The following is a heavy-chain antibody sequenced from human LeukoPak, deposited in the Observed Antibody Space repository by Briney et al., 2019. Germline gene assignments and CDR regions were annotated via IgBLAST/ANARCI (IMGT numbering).Heavy chain of an antibody. D-gene: IGHD3-3*01. V-gene: IGHV1-69*01. CDR1: GGTFSSYA. CDR2: IIPIFGTA. Sequence: SVKVSCKASGGTFSSYAISWVRQAPGQGLEWMGGIIPIFGTANYPQKFQGRVKITADESTSTAYMELSSLRSEDTAVYYCARVGILNDFWSGYPFDPWGQGSLVTVSS. J-gene: IGHJ5*02. CDR3: ARVGILNDFWSGYPFDP.